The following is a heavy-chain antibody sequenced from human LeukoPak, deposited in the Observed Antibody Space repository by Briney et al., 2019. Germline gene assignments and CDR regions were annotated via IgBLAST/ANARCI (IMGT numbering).Heavy chain of an antibody. CDR3: ARIGSYYYYYMDV. CDR1: EFTFSSYW. J-gene: IGHJ6*03. Sequence: GGSLRLSCAASEFTFSSYWMTWVRQAPGKGLEWVANIKEDGGEKYYVDSVKGRFTISRDNAKNSLYLQMTSLRAEDTAVYYCARIGSYYYYYMDVWGKGTTVTVSS. V-gene: IGHV3-7*01. CDR2: IKEDGGEK. D-gene: IGHD3-10*01.